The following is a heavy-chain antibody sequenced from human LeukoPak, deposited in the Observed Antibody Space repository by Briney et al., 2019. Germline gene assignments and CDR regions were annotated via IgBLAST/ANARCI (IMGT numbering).Heavy chain of an antibody. V-gene: IGHV3-66*01. J-gene: IGHJ6*02. Sequence: GGSLRLSCAASGFTVSSNYMSWVRQAPGKGLEWVSVIYSGGSTYYADSVKGRFTISRDNSKNTLYLQMSSLRAEDTAVYYCARERTGEDYYYYGMDVWGQGTTVTVSS. CDR3: ARERTGEDYYYYGMDV. CDR1: GFTVSSNY. CDR2: IYSGGST. D-gene: IGHD7-27*01.